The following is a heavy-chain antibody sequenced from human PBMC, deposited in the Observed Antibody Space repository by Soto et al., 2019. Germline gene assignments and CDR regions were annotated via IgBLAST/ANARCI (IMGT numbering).Heavy chain of an antibody. CDR2: IHSSGSV. J-gene: IGHJ5*02. V-gene: IGHV4-4*07. Sequence: SEPLSHTYSVSGAYIICYYWTWIRKPAGKGLEYIGRIHSSGSVNYNPSLKSRVTMSVDTALNQFSLRLTSVTAADTALYYCARIQRINSSYRWFDPWGQGTLVPGFS. CDR1: GAYIICYY. D-gene: IGHD3-16*01. CDR3: ARIQRINSSYRWFDP.